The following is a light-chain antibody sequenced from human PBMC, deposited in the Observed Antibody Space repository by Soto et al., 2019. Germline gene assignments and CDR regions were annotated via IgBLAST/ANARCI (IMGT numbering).Light chain of an antibody. CDR3: GTWDSSLSYVG. Sequence: QSVLTQPPSVSAAPGQKVTISCSGSSSNIGNNYVSWYQQLPGTAPKLLIYDNNKRPSGIPDRFSGSKSGTSATLGITGLQTGDEADYYCGTWDSSLSYVGFGGGTKVTVL. CDR1: SSNIGNNY. CDR2: DNN. V-gene: IGLV1-51*01. J-gene: IGLJ2*01.